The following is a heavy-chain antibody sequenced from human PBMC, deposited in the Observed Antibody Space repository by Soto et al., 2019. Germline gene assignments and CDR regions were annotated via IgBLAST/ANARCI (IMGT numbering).Heavy chain of an antibody. D-gene: IGHD6-19*01. CDR1: GFTFSSYS. CDR3: ASRRPVAGTGDAFDI. CDR2: ISSSSSYI. J-gene: IGHJ3*02. V-gene: IGHV3-21*01. Sequence: GGSLRLSCAASGFTFSSYSMNWVRQAPGKGLEWVSSISSSSSYIYYADSVKGRFTISRDNAKNSLYLQMNGLRAEDTAVYYCASRRPVAGTGDAFDIWGQGTMVTVSS.